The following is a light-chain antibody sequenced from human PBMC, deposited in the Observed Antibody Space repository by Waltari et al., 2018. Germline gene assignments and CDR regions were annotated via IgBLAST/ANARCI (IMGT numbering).Light chain of an antibody. V-gene: IGKV3-20*01. CDR1: QNVGSNY. J-gene: IGKJ3*01. CDR2: GAS. Sequence: EIVLTQSPGTLSLSPGERATLSCRASQNVGSNYLAWYQQKPGQAPRLLIHGASNRATGIPARFSGSGSGTDFTLTISRLEPEDFAVYYCQKYGSSFTFGPGTKVDIK. CDR3: QKYGSSFT.